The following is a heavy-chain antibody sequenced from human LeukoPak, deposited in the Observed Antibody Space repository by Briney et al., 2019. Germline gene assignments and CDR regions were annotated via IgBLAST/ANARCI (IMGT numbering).Heavy chain of an antibody. V-gene: IGHV3-23*01. CDR2: ISVGGGST. Sequence: GGSLRLSCAASGFTFSSYAMSWVRQAPGKGLEWVSGISVGGGSTYYADSVKGRFTISRDNSKNTLYLQMNSLRAEDTAVYYCTKLPDYYGSCSRENWGQGTLVTVSS. CDR3: TKLPDYYGSCSREN. J-gene: IGHJ4*02. CDR1: GFTFSSYA. D-gene: IGHD3-10*01.